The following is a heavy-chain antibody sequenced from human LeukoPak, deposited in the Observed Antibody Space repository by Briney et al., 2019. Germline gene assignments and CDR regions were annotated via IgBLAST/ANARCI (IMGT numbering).Heavy chain of an antibody. D-gene: IGHD3-10*01. Sequence: GASVKVSCKASGYTFTNYDINWVRQATGQGLEWMGWMNPNSGNTGYAQKFQGRVTITRNTSISTAYMELSSLRSEDTAVYYCARSMVRGVTFRFGYWGQGTLVTVSS. CDR2: MNPNSGNT. V-gene: IGHV1-8*01. CDR1: GYTFTNYD. CDR3: ARSMVRGVTFRFGY. J-gene: IGHJ4*02.